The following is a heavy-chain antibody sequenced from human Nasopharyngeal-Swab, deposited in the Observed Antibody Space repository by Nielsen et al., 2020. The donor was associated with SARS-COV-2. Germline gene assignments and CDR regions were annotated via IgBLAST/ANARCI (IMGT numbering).Heavy chain of an antibody. V-gene: IGHV1-46*01. CDR3: ARAFRDGYNYGY. CDR2: INPSGGST. D-gene: IGHD5-24*01. J-gene: IGHJ4*02. Sequence: ALHPAGQGFGWMGIINPSGGSTSYAQKCQGRVTMTRDTSTSTVYMELSSLRSEDTAVYYCARAFRDGYNYGYWGQGTLVTVSS.